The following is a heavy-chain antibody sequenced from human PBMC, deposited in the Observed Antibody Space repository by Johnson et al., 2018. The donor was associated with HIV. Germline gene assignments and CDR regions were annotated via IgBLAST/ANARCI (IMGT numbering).Heavy chain of an antibody. CDR3: AKDQGWFGEFMNAFDI. J-gene: IGHJ3*02. V-gene: IGHV3-30*02. CDR1: GFTVSNNY. Sequence: QVQLVESGGGLIQPGGSLRLSCAASGFTVSNNYMSWVRQAPGKGLEWVAFIRYDGSNQYYADSVKGRCTISRDNSKNTLYLQMNSLRAEDTAVYYCAKDQGWFGEFMNAFDIWGQGTMVTVSS. D-gene: IGHD3-10*01. CDR2: IRYDGSNQ.